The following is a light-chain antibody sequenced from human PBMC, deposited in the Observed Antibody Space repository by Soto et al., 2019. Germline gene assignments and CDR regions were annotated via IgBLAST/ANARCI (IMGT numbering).Light chain of an antibody. J-gene: IGKJ1*01. CDR3: QQHSSSPT. CDR1: QSGSSTY. V-gene: IGKV3-20*01. Sequence: LTLSPGELTLSSWGSANLSCRTGQSGSSTYLAWYQQKPGQAPRLLIYGASNRATGIPDRFSGSGSGTEFTVTISRLEPEDFAVYYCQQHSSSPTFGRGTKVDIK. CDR2: GAS.